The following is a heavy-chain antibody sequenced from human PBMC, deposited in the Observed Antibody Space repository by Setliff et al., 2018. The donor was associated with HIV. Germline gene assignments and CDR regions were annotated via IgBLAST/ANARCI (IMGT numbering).Heavy chain of an antibody. CDR1: GYTFTGHD. Sequence: ASVKVSCKAAGYTFTGHDIHRERQARGQGLECMGWINRNSGGTNAAQRFQDRVTMNRDTSISTAYMELSRLTRDDTALYYCATAKEHWLSEGGFDYWGKGSLFTVSS. J-gene: IGHJ4*02. CDR2: INRNSGGT. V-gene: IGHV1-2*02. D-gene: IGHD6-19*01. CDR3: ATAKEHWLSEGGFDY.